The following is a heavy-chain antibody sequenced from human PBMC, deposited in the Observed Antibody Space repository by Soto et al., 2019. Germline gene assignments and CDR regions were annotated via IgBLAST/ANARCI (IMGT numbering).Heavy chain of an antibody. J-gene: IGHJ4*02. D-gene: IGHD3-10*01. V-gene: IGHV3-30*03. CDR3: VGGQYYLDY. CDR2: ISYDGSDK. CDR1: GFPFTSYG. Sequence: QVQLVESGGGVVQPGRSLRLSCAASGFPFTSYGMHWVREGPDKGLEWVAIISYDGSDKYYADSVKGRFTISRDNSKNTLYLQMNSLRPEDTALYYCVGGQYYLDYGGQGTLVIVSS.